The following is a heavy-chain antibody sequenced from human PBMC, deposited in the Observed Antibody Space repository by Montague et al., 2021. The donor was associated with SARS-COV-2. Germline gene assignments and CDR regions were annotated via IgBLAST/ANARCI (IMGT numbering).Heavy chain of an antibody. Sequence: SETLSLTCAVYGGSFSSYHWNWIRQRPGKGLEWMGEINHDGITNYNPSLKSRLTLSTDTSTNQFSLKLTSVAATDAAVYYCARLRDGVFPSPLLGVGPYHSYYCIDVWGKGTTVTVSS. CDR3: ARLRDGVFPSPLLGVGPYHSYYCIDV. V-gene: IGHV4-34*01. D-gene: IGHD2-8*02. CDR1: GGSFSSYH. J-gene: IGHJ6*03. CDR2: INHDGIT.